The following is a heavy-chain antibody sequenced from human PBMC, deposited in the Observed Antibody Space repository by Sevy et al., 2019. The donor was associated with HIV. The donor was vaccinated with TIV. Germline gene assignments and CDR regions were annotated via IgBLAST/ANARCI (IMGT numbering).Heavy chain of an antibody. V-gene: IGHV1-18*04. CDR3: ARDFRSSPDY. J-gene: IGHJ4*02. CDR2: ISGNNGNT. D-gene: IGHD6-6*01. Sequence: ASVKVSCKTSGYTFSTYGISWVRQAPGQGLEWMGWISGNNGNTNYAQNFQGRVTMTTDTSTSTAYMELTSLTFDDTAVYYCARDFRSSPDYWGQRTLVTVSS. CDR1: GYTFSTYG.